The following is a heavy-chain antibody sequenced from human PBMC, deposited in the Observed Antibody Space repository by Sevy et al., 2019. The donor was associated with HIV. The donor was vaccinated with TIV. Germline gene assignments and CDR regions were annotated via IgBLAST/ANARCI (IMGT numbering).Heavy chain of an antibody. CDR1: GGTFSRYG. Sequence: ASVKVSCKASGGTFSRYGISWVRQAPGQGLEWMGGIIPILGTVNYAQKFQGRVTITADESTKTAYMELSSLRSEDMAVYYCARGGGNGWYYFDYWGQETLVTVSS. CDR2: IIPILGTV. V-gene: IGHV1-69*13. J-gene: IGHJ4*02. CDR3: ARGGGNGWYYFDY. D-gene: IGHD6-19*01.